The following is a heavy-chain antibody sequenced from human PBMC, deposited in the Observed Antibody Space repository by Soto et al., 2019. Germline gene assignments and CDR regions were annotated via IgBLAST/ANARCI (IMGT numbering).Heavy chain of an antibody. CDR3: VCAQNSQLQDYYGMAV. Sequence: ASVKVSCKASGYIFTGYYMHWVRQAPGQGLEWMGWINPNNGDRNYAQKFQGRVTMTRDTSISTAYMDLSSLRSDDTAVFFCVCAQNSQLQDYYGMAVWGQGTRVTVS. J-gene: IGHJ6*02. CDR1: GYIFTGYY. V-gene: IGHV1-2*02. D-gene: IGHD2-2*01. CDR2: INPNNGDR.